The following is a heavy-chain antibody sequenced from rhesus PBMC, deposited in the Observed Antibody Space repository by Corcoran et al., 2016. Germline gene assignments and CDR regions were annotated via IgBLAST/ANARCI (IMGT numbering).Heavy chain of an antibody. V-gene: IGHV3-201*01. Sequence: EVQLVESGGGVVQPGGSLRLSCAASGFTFDDYAMHWVRQAPWKCLEWVSGISWRGASTYYADAVKCQFTISRDNAKNSLYLQMGSLRAEDTALYYCARDLEGLADDWGQGVLVTVSS. J-gene: IGHJ4*01. CDR1: GFTFDDYA. CDR2: ISWRGAST. CDR3: ARDLEGLADD.